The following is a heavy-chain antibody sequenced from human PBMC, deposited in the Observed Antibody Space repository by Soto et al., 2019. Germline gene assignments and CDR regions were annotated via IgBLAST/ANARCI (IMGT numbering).Heavy chain of an antibody. Sequence: GGSLRLSCAASGFTFSSYAMSWVRQAPGKGLEWVSAISGSGGSTYYADPVKGRFTISRDNSKNTLYLQMNSLRAEDTAVYYCAKGITYYYDSSGYYLNYWGQGTLVT. CDR1: GFTFSSYA. V-gene: IGHV3-23*01. D-gene: IGHD3-22*01. CDR2: ISGSGGST. J-gene: IGHJ4*02. CDR3: AKGITYYYDSSGYYLNY.